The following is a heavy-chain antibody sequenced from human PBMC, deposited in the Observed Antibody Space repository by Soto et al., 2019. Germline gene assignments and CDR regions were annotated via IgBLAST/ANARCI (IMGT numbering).Heavy chain of an antibody. CDR3: ARNWGGLGY. CDR1: GFTFSNYW. Sequence: GGALRLSCAASGFTFSNYWMTWVRQAPGKGLEWVANIIKGGSEKWYVDSVKGRLTRSRDNGKSSLYLERNSWRAEDTATYYCARNWGGLGYWGQGTLVTVSS. J-gene: IGHJ4*02. V-gene: IGHV3-7*03. CDR2: IIKGGSEK. D-gene: IGHD3-16*01.